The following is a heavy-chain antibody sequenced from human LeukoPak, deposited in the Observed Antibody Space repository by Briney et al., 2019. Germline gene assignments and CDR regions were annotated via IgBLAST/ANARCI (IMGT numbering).Heavy chain of an antibody. Sequence: GESLKISCKGSEYSFTDYLIGWVRQLPGKGLEWMGIIYPGDSDTTYSPSFQGQATISADKSITTAYLQWSSLKASDTAMYYCARHSSGLSNPNYWGQGTLITVSS. V-gene: IGHV5-51*01. D-gene: IGHD3-22*01. J-gene: IGHJ4*02. CDR1: EYSFTDYL. CDR3: ARHSSGLSNPNY. CDR2: IYPGDSDT.